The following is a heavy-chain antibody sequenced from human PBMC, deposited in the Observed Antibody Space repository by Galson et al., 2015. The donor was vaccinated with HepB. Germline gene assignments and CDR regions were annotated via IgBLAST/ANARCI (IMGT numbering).Heavy chain of an antibody. CDR1: GYTFTSYG. CDR3: ARDLVSYYDSSGYYHDAFDI. D-gene: IGHD3-22*01. CDR2: ISAYNGNT. J-gene: IGHJ3*02. Sequence: VSCKASGYTFTSYGISWVRQAPGQGLEWMGWISAYNGNTNYAQKLQGRVTMTTDTSTSTAYMELRSLRSDDTAVYYCARDLVSYYDSSGYYHDAFDIWGQGTMVTVSS. V-gene: IGHV1-18*01.